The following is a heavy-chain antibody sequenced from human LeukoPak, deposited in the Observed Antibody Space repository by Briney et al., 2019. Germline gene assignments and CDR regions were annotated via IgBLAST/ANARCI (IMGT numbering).Heavy chain of an antibody. J-gene: IGHJ4*02. CDR3: ATVRPYYDTSGPYYFDY. CDR1: GGTFSNSG. CDR2: IIPIFGTT. Sequence: SVKVSCKASGGTFSNSGISWVRQAPGQGLEWMGGIIPIFGTTIYAQNFQGRVTMTEDTSTDTAYMELSSLRSEDTAVYYCATVRPYYDTSGPYYFDYWGQGTLVTVSS. D-gene: IGHD3-22*01. V-gene: IGHV1-69*06.